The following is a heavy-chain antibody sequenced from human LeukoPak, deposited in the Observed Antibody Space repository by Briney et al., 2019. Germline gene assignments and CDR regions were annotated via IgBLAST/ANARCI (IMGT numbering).Heavy chain of an antibody. CDR2: IWYDGSNK. CDR3: ARDASLFWSGYYGMDV. V-gene: IGHV3-33*01. CDR1: GFTFSSYG. D-gene: IGHD3-3*01. Sequence: PGGSLRLSCAASGFTFSSYGMHWVRQAPGKGLEWVAVIWYDGSNKYYADSVKGRFTISRDNSKNTLYLQMNSLRAEDTAVYYCARDASLFWSGYYGMDVWGQGTTVTVSS. J-gene: IGHJ6*02.